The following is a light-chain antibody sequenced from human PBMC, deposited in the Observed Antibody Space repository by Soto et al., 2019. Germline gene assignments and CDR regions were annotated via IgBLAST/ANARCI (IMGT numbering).Light chain of an antibody. CDR1: QTISSNY. V-gene: IGKV3-20*01. Sequence: EIVLTQSPGTLSLSAGERATLSCRASQTISSNYLAWYQQKPGQAPRLLIFGASYRATGIPDRFSGSGSGTDFTLTISRLGPENFAVYYCQQYGRSPPEFTFGPGTRWIS. CDR3: QQYGRSPPEFT. CDR2: GAS. J-gene: IGKJ3*01.